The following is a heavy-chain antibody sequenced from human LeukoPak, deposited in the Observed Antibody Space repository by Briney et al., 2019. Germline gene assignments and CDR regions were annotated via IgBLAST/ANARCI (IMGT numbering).Heavy chain of an antibody. CDR2: IYTSGST. J-gene: IGHJ4*02. CDR3: ARVRGYSGYDYHPYFDY. V-gene: IGHV4-4*07. D-gene: IGHD5-12*01. CDR1: GGSISSYY. Sequence: PSETLSLTCTVSGGSISSYYWSWIRQPAGKGLEWIGRIYTSGSTNYNPSLKSRVTMSVDTSKNQFSLKLSSVTAADTAVYYCARVRGYSGYDYHPYFDYWGQGTLVTVSS.